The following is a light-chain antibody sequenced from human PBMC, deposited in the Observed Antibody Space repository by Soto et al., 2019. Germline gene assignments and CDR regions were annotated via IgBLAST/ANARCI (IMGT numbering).Light chain of an antibody. CDR1: SSDVGTYNL. CDR3: CSYAGSSMFV. CDR2: EVV. J-gene: IGLJ2*01. Sequence: QSALTQPASVSGSPGQSITISCTGSSSDVGTYNLVSWYQHHPGKAPKLMISEVVKRPSGVSNRLSGSKSGNTASLPISGLQAEDEADYYCCSYAGSSMFVFGGGTKLIVL. V-gene: IGLV2-23*02.